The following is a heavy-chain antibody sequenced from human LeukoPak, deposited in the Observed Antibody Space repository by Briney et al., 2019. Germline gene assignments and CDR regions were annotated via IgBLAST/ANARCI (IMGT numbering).Heavy chain of an antibody. CDR3: AKVRLGYCSSTSCYYFDY. CDR2: ISGSGGST. J-gene: IGHJ4*02. V-gene: IGHV3-23*01. CDR1: GFTFSSYA. D-gene: IGHD2-2*01. Sequence: GGSLRLSCAASGFTFSSYAVSWVRQAPGKGLEWVSAISGSGGSTYYADSVKGRFTISRDNSKNTLYLQMNSLRAEDTAVYYCAKVRLGYCSSTSCYYFDYWGQGTLVTVSS.